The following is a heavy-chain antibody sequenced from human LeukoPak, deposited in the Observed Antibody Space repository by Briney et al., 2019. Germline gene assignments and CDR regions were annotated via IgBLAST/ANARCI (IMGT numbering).Heavy chain of an antibody. D-gene: IGHD3-22*01. J-gene: IGHJ4*02. V-gene: IGHV1-58*01. Sequence: EASVKVSCKASGFTFTSSAVQWVRQARGQRLEWIGWIVVGSGNTNYAQKFQERVTTTRDMSTSTAYMELSSLRSEDTAVYYCAAETPYYYDSSGYPPLFDYWGQGTLVTVSS. CDR3: AAETPYYYDSSGYPPLFDY. CDR2: IVVGSGNT. CDR1: GFTFTSSA.